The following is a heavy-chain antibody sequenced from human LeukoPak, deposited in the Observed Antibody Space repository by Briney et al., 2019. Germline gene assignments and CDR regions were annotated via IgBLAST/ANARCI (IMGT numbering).Heavy chain of an antibody. D-gene: IGHD6-6*01. V-gene: IGHV3-23*01. CDR2: ISGSGGST. Sequence: SGGSLRLSCAASGFTFSTYAMSWVRQAPGKGLEWVSAISGSGGSTYYADSVKGRFTISRDNSKNTLYLQMNSLRAEDTAVYYCARSSRSIAARGPGYYGMDVWGQGTTVTVSS. J-gene: IGHJ6*02. CDR1: GFTFSTYA. CDR3: ARSSRSIAARGPGYYGMDV.